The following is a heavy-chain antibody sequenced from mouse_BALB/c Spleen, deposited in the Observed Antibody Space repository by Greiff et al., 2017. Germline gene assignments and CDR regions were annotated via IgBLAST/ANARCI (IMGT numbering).Heavy chain of an antibody. D-gene: IGHD1-1*01. CDR1: GFNIKDYY. J-gene: IGHJ3*01. CDR2: IDPENGNT. V-gene: IGHV14-1*02. CDR3: ARLGYYGSSYGFAY. Sequence: EVQLQQSGAELVRPGALVKLSCKASGFNIKDYYMHWVKQRPEQGLEWIGWIDPENGNTIYDPKFQGKASITADTSSNTAYLQLSSLTSEDTAVYYCARLGYYGSSYGFAYWGQGTLVTVSA.